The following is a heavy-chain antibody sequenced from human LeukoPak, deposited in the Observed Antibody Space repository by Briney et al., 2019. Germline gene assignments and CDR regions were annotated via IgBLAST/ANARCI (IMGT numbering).Heavy chain of an antibody. J-gene: IGHJ5*02. CDR2: INHSGST. CDR1: GGSFSGYY. Sequence: SETLSLTCAVYGGSFSGYYWSWIRQPPGKGLEWIGEINHSGSTNYNPSLKSRVTISVDTSKNQFSLKLSSVTAADTAVYYCARSHRGYTIFGAYLTWGQGTLVTVSS. D-gene: IGHD3-3*01. V-gene: IGHV4-34*01. CDR3: ARSHRGYTIFGAYLT.